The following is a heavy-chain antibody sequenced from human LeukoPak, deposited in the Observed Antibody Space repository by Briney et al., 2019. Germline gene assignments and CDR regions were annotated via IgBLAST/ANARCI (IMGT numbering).Heavy chain of an antibody. V-gene: IGHV4-38-2*01. CDR2: IYHSGST. D-gene: IGHD6-6*01. CDR3: ARSSIAARGTPDY. J-gene: IGHJ4*02. CDR1: GYSISSGYY. Sequence: PSETLSLTCAVSGYSISSGYYWGWIRPPPGKGLEWIGSIYHSGSTYYNPSLKSRVTISVDTSKNQFSPKLSSVTAADTAVYYCARSSIAARGTPDYWGQGTLVTVSS.